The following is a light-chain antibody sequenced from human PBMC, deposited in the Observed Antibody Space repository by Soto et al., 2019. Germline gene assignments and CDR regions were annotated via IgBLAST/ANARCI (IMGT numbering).Light chain of an antibody. Sequence: QLVLTQPASVSGSPGQSITISCTGTSSDVGGYNYVSWFQQHPGKAPKLLIYEVSNRPSGVSNRFSGSKSGNTASLTISGLQAEDEADYYCTSYTKSSPLVFGPGTKVTVL. CDR2: EVS. V-gene: IGLV2-14*01. CDR1: SSDVGGYNY. J-gene: IGLJ1*01. CDR3: TSYTKSSPLV.